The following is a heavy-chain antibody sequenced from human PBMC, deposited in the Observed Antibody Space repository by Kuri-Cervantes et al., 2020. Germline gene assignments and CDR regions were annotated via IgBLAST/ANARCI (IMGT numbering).Heavy chain of an antibody. CDR1: GLTFSSYA. Sequence: GESLKISCAASGLTFSSYAMSWVRQAPGKGLEWVSAISGSGGSTYYADSVKGRFTISRDNSKNTLYLQMNSLRAEDTAVYYCAKLYCSSTSCSFFDYWGQGTLVTVSS. J-gene: IGHJ4*02. CDR2: ISGSGGST. CDR3: AKLYCSSTSCSFFDY. D-gene: IGHD2-2*01. V-gene: IGHV3-23*01.